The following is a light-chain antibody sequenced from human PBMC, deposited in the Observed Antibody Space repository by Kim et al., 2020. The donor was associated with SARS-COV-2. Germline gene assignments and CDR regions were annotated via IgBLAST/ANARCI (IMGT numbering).Light chain of an antibody. Sequence: DIVMTQSPNSLAVSLGERATINCKSSQTVLYTSNNLNYLAWYQQKPGQPPKLLIYWASTRESGVPDRFSGSGSGTDFTLTITGLQAEDVAVYYCQQYYSSPWTFGQGTKVDIK. V-gene: IGKV4-1*01. CDR1: QTVLYTSNNLNY. CDR3: QQYYSSPWT. CDR2: WAS. J-gene: IGKJ1*01.